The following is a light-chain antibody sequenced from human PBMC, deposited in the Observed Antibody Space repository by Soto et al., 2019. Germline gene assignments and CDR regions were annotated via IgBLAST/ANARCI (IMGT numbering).Light chain of an antibody. CDR3: QQYGSSPPIT. CDR2: GAS. J-gene: IGKJ5*01. V-gene: IGKV3-20*01. CDR1: QSVSSTY. Sequence: EIVLTQSPATLSLSPGETATLSCRAIQSVSSTYLAWYQQKPGQAPRLLIYGASSRATGIPDRFSGSGSGTDFTLTISRLEPEDFAVYYCQQYGSSPPITFGQGTRLEIK.